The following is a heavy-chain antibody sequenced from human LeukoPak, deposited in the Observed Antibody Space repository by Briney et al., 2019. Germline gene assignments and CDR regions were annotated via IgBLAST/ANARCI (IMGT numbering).Heavy chain of an antibody. V-gene: IGHV3-23*01. CDR3: AKDTDTAGPYWYFDL. Sequence: PGGSLRLSCAASGFTFSNYAMNWFRQAPGKGLEWVSTMSDSGGSTYYADSVKGRFTISRDNSKNTLYLQMNTLRAEDTAVYYCAKDTDTAGPYWYFDLWGRGTLVTVSS. CDR1: GFTFSNYA. CDR2: MSDSGGST. J-gene: IGHJ2*01. D-gene: IGHD4-17*01.